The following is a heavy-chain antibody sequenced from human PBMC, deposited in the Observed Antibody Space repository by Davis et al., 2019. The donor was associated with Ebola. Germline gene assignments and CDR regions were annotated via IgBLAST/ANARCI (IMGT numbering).Heavy chain of an antibody. D-gene: IGHD3-10*01. CDR3: TRDYGSESHFPHF. J-gene: IGHJ4*02. CDR1: GYTFTRYD. Sequence: AASVKVSCKASGYTFTRYDINWVRQATGQGLEWMGWMNPNSGNTGYAQQFQGRVTMTRETSTNTAYMELSNLRSEDTAVYFCTRDYGSESHFPHFWGQGTQVTVSS. CDR2: MNPNSGNT. V-gene: IGHV1-8*01.